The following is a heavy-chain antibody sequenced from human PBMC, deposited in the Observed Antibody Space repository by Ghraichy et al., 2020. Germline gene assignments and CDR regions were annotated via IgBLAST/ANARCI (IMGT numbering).Heavy chain of an antibody. CDR2: INTNTGNP. Sequence: ASVKVSCRASGYTFTTYSMNWVRQAPGQGLEWMGWINTNTGNPTYAQGFTGRFVFSLDTSVTTAYLQISSLQAEDTAVYYCVRDGYFRSGTFDYWGQGTLVTVSS. D-gene: IGHD2/OR15-2a*01. J-gene: IGHJ4*02. V-gene: IGHV7-4-1*02. CDR1: GYTFTTYS. CDR3: VRDGYFRSGTFDY.